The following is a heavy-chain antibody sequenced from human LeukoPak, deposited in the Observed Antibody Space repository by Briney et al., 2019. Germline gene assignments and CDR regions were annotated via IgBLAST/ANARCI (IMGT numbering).Heavy chain of an antibody. V-gene: IGHV4-59*01. CDR3: ARGYSYGLPMDY. D-gene: IGHD5-18*01. Sequence: PSETLSLTCTVSGGSISSYYWSWIRQPPGKGLEWIGYIYYSGSTNYNPSLKSRVTISVDTSKNQFSLKLSSVTAADTAVYYCARGYSYGLPMDYWGQGTLVTVSS. CDR1: GGSISSYY. J-gene: IGHJ4*02. CDR2: IYYSGST.